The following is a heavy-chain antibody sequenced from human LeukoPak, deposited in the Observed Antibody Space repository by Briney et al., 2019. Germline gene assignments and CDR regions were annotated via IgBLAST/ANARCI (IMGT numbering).Heavy chain of an antibody. J-gene: IGHJ6*03. CDR1: GFTFSSYS. V-gene: IGHV3-48*01. Sequence: GGSLRLSCAASGFTFSSYSMNWVRQAPGKGLEWVSSINSNSRTIYYADSVKGRFTISRDNAKNSLYLQMNSLRAEDTAVYYCARVGVRYLDVYYYMDVWGKGTTVTISS. D-gene: IGHD3-9*01. CDR2: INSNSRTI. CDR3: ARVGVRYLDVYYYMDV.